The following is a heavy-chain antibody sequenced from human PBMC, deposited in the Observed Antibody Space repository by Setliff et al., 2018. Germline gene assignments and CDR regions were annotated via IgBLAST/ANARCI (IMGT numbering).Heavy chain of an antibody. D-gene: IGHD3-3*01. Sequence: GASVKVSCKASGYTFTSYDINWVRQATGQGLEWMGWMNPNSGNTGYAQKFQGRVTITADKSTSTAYMELSSLRSEDTAVYYCAISTIFGVVSPTPDAFDIWGQGTMVTV. CDR1: GYTFTSYD. CDR3: AISTIFGVVSPTPDAFDI. CDR2: MNPNSGNT. V-gene: IGHV1-8*03. J-gene: IGHJ3*02.